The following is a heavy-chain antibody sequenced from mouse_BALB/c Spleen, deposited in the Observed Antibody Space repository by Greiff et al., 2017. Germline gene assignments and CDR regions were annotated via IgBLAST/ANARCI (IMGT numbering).Heavy chain of an antibody. CDR1: GYTFTSYV. CDR3: AGQLRLRYYAMDY. J-gene: IGHJ4*01. Sequence: EVKLMESGPELVKPGASVKMSCKASGYTFTSYVMHWVKQKPGQGLEWIGYINPYNDGTKYNEKFKGKATLTSDKSSSTAYMELSSLTSEDSAVYYCAGQLRLRYYAMDYWGQGTSVTVSS. D-gene: IGHD3-2*02. V-gene: IGHV1-14*01. CDR2: INPYNDGT.